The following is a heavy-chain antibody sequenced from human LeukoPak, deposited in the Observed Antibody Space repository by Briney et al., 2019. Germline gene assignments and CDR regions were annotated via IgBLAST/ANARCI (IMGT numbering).Heavy chain of an antibody. CDR1: GGSFSGYY. D-gene: IGHD5-18*01. CDR2: INHSGST. V-gene: IGHV4-34*01. CDR3: ARDRGYSYGYSFGFDY. Sequence: SETLSFTCAVYGGSFSGYYWSWIRQPPGKGLEWIGEINHSGSTNYNPSLKSRVTISVDTSKNQFSLKLSSVTAADTAVYYCARDRGYSYGYSFGFDYWGQGTLVTVSS. J-gene: IGHJ4*02.